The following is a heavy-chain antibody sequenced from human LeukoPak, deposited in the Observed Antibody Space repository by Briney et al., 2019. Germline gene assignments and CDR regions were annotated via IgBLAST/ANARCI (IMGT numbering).Heavy chain of an antibody. CDR3: ARHSRGEGTPSDY. CDR1: GGSISSGSYY. CDR2: IYYSGST. V-gene: IGHV4-39*01. D-gene: IGHD3-10*01. Sequence: KPSETLSLTCTVSGGSISSGSYYWGWIRQPPGRGPEWIGSIYYSGSTYYTPSLKSRVTISVDTSKNQFSLKLSSVTAADTAVYYCARHSRGEGTPSDYWGQGTLVTVSS. J-gene: IGHJ4*02.